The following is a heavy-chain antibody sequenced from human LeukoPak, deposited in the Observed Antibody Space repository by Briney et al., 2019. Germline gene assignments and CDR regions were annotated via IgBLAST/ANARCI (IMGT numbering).Heavy chain of an antibody. D-gene: IGHD2-15*01. CDR2: IIPILGTR. Sequence: GASVKVSCKASGGTFSNYAISWVRQAPGQGLEWMGGIIPILGTRNYAQKFQGRVTITADESTSTAYMELSSLRSEDTAVYYCARRPSGPDREYFQHWGQGTLVTVSS. CDR1: GGTFSNYA. CDR3: ARRPSGPDREYFQH. J-gene: IGHJ1*01. V-gene: IGHV1-69*13.